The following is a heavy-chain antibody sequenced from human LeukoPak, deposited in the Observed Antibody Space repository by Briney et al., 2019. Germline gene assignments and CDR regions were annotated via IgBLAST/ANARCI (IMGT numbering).Heavy chain of an antibody. J-gene: IGHJ5*02. Sequence: GGPLRLSCAASGFTFSSYAMSWVRQAPGKGLEWVSAISGNGGRTYYADSVKGRFTISRDNSKNTLYLQMNSLRAEDTALYYCAKVAEMDTILGKFDNWGQGTLVTVSS. CDR2: ISGNGGRT. CDR3: AKVAEMDTILGKFDN. D-gene: IGHD5-24*01. CDR1: GFTFSSYA. V-gene: IGHV3-23*01.